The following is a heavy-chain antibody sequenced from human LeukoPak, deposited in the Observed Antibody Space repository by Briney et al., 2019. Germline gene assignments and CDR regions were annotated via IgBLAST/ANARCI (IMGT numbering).Heavy chain of an antibody. CDR3: ARAGWFGDHYYYYYMDV. CDR1: GYIFTSYG. CDR2: MNPNSGNT. Sequence: ASVKVSCKASGYIFTSYGISWVRQAPGQGLEWMGWMNPNSGNTGYAQKFQGRVTMTRNTSISTAYMELSSLRSEDTAVYYCARAGWFGDHYYYYYMDVWGKGTTVTISS. V-gene: IGHV1-8*02. J-gene: IGHJ6*03. D-gene: IGHD3-10*01.